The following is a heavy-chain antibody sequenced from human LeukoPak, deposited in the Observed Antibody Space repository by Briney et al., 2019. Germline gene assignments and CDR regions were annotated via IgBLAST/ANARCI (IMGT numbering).Heavy chain of an antibody. J-gene: IGHJ5*02. V-gene: IGHV4-39*01. CDR2: IYYSGST. D-gene: IGHD3-3*01. CDR3: ARGLGSPLGITIFGVVINKDNWFDP. Sequence: SETLSLTCTVSGGSISSSSYYWGWIRQPPGKGLEWIGSIYYSGSTYYNPSLKSRVTISVDTSKNQFSLKLSSVTAADTAVYYCARGLGSPLGITIFGVVINKDNWFDPWGQGTLVTVSS. CDR1: GGSISSSSYY.